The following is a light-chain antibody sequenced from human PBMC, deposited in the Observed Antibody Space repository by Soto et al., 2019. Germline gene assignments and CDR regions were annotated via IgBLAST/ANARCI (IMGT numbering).Light chain of an antibody. J-gene: IGKJ2*01. Sequence: DIQMTQSPASLSASVGDSVTITCRASQSISSYLNWYQQKPGKDPKLLIYAASSLQSGVPSRFSGSRSGTDFTLTISSLQPEDFATYYCQQSYSTPPYTFGQGTKLEIK. CDR3: QQSYSTPPYT. V-gene: IGKV1-39*01. CDR1: QSISSY. CDR2: AAS.